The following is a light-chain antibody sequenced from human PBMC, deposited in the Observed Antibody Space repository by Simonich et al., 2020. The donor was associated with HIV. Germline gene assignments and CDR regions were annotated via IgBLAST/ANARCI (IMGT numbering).Light chain of an antibody. CDR2: DVA. J-gene: IGLJ3*02. Sequence: QSALTQPRSVSGSPGPSVTISCTGTSSDVGGYNYVSWYQQHPGKAPKLMIYDVAKRPSGVPDRFSGSKSGNTASLTISGLQAEDEADYYCCSYAGSYIFVLFGGGTKLTVL. CDR3: CSYAGSYIFVL. V-gene: IGLV2-11*01. CDR1: SSDVGGYNY.